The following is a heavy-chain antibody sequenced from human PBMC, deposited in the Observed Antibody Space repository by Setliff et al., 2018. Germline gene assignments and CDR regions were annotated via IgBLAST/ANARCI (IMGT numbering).Heavy chain of an antibody. CDR2: INHSGST. D-gene: IGHD5-12*01. J-gene: IGHJ4*02. V-gene: IGHV4-34*01. CDR3: AGTPARGTTWLSPFDY. CDR1: GASFSDYY. Sequence: SETLSLTCTVYGASFSDYYWGWIRQPPGKGLEWIAEINHSGSTNYNPSLQSRVTISMDTSKNQFSLKMTSVTAADTAMYYCAGTPARGTTWLSPFDYWGQGTLVTVSS.